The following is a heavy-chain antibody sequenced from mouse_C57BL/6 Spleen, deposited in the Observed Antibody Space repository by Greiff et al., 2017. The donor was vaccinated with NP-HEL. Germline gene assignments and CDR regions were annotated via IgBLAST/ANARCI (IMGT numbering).Heavy chain of an antibody. V-gene: IGHV5-16*01. CDR1: GFTFSDYY. J-gene: IGHJ4*01. Sequence: EVQVVESEGGLVQPGSSMKLSCTASGFTFSDYYMAWVRQVPEKGLEWVANINYDGSSTYYLDSLKSRFIISRDNAKNILYLQMSSLKSEDTATYYCARENWAITTASMDYWGQGTSVTVSS. CDR3: ARENWAITTASMDY. D-gene: IGHD1-2*01. CDR2: INYDGSST.